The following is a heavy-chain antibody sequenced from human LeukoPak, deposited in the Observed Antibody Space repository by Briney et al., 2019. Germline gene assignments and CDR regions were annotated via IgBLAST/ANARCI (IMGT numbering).Heavy chain of an antibody. V-gene: IGHV3-33*01. D-gene: IGHD6-19*01. CDR2: FWYNGTSK. J-gene: IGHJ4*02. CDR3: ARDQWGNGWSGSFDS. CDR1: GFIFSNFA. Sequence: GRSLRLSCAASGFIFSNFAMHWVRQAPGKGLEWVAVFWYNGTSKYYTDSVKGRFTISRDNSKNTVYLQMSSLRAEDTAVYYCARDQWGNGWSGSFDSWGRGTLVTVSS.